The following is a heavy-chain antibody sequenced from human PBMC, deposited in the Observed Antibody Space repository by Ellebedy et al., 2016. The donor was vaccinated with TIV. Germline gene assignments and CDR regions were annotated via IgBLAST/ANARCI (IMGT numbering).Heavy chain of an antibody. Sequence: SQTLSLTXAISGDSVSHTGASWNWIRQSPSRGLEWLGRTYYRSKWYNDYAVSVRSRITINPDTSKNQFSLQLNSVTPDDTAVYYCTRGGYGDNVGKFEYWGQGTLVTVSS. CDR3: TRGGYGDNVGKFEY. V-gene: IGHV6-1*01. D-gene: IGHD4-17*01. J-gene: IGHJ4*02. CDR1: GDSVSHTGAS. CDR2: TYYRSKWYN.